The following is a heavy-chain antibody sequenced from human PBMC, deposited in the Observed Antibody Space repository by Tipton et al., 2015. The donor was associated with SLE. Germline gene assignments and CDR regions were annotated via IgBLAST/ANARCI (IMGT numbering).Heavy chain of an antibody. J-gene: IGHJ4*02. CDR2: IYHSGST. CDR1: GYSISSGYY. CDR3: ARHGNQDY. V-gene: IGHV4-38-2*01. D-gene: IGHD4-23*01. Sequence: GLVKPSETLSLTCAVSGYSISSGYYWGWIRQPPGKGLEWIGSIYHSGSTYYNPSLKSRVTISVDTSKNQFSLKLSSVTAADTAVYYCARHGNQDYWGQGTLVTFSS.